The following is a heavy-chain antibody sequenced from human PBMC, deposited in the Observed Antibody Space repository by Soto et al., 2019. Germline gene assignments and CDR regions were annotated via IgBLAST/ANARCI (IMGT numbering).Heavy chain of an antibody. Sequence: EVQLVESGGGLVQPGGSLRLSCAASGFTFSSYDMHWVRQATGKGLEWVSAIGTAGDTYYLGSVKGRFTISRENAKNSLYLQMNSLRAGDTAVYYCARGGLRYFDWSSPPGDYYMDVWGKGTTVTVSS. J-gene: IGHJ6*03. CDR3: ARGGLRYFDWSSPPGDYYMDV. D-gene: IGHD3-9*01. V-gene: IGHV3-13*01. CDR2: IGTAGDT. CDR1: GFTFSSYD.